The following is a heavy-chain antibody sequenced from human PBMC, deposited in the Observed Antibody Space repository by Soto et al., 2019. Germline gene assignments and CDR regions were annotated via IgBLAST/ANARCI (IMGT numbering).Heavy chain of an antibody. J-gene: IGHJ6*02. CDR2: INHSGST. Sequence: PSETLSLTCAVYGGSFSGYYWSWIRQPPGKGLEWIGEINHSGSTNYNPSLKSRVTISVDTSKNQFSLKLSSVTAADTAVYYCARLLWRPYGMDVWGQGTTVTVSS. CDR3: ARLLWRPYGMDV. V-gene: IGHV4-34*01. CDR1: GGSFSGYY. D-gene: IGHD3-10*01.